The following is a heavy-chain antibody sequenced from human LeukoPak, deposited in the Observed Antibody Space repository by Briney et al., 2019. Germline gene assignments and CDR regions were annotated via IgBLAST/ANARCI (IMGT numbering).Heavy chain of an antibody. Sequence: GGSLRLSCAASGFTVSNSYMSWVRRTPGKGLEWVSLIYSDDRTYYADSVKGRFTISRDNSKNTLYLEVISLTAEDTAVYYCAKDDAWLRFGEWSQGALVTVSS. CDR2: IYSDDRT. V-gene: IGHV3-66*01. CDR1: GFTVSNSY. CDR3: AKDDAWLRFGE. J-gene: IGHJ4*02. D-gene: IGHD3-10*01.